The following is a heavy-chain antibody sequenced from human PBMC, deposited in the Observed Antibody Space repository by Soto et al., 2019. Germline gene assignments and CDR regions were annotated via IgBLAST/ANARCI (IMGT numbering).Heavy chain of an antibody. V-gene: IGHV1-2*02. J-gene: IGHJ5*02. Sequence: ASVKVSCKASGYTFTGYYMHWVRQAPGQGFEWMGWINPNSGGTNYAQKFQGRVTMTRDTSISTAYMELSRLRSDDTAVYYCARDYYDSSGPRGYWFDPWGQGTLVTVSS. CDR3: ARDYYDSSGPRGYWFDP. D-gene: IGHD3-22*01. CDR2: INPNSGGT. CDR1: GYTFTGYY.